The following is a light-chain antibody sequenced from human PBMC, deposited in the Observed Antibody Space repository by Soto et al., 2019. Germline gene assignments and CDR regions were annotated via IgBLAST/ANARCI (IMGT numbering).Light chain of an antibody. Sequence: DIQMTQSPSSVSASVGDRVTITCRASQGIDTWLAWYQQNPGKAPKLLISAASSLQSGVPSRFSGSGSGTDFTLTISSLQPEDFATYYCQQANSFPYTFGQGTKLEIK. J-gene: IGKJ2*01. CDR2: AAS. CDR1: QGIDTW. V-gene: IGKV1-12*01. CDR3: QQANSFPYT.